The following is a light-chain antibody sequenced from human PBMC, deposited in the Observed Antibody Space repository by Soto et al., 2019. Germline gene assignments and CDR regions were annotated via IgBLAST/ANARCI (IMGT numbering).Light chain of an antibody. V-gene: IGKV3-20*01. CDR1: QSVYSDY. CDR2: SVS. J-gene: IGKJ1*01. Sequence: EIVLTQSPGTLSLSPGEGATLSCRASQSVYSDYLAWYQQKPGQAPRLLIYSVSRRATGPPDRFSGSGSGTDFTLTINRLEPEDFAVYSCQQYGNSPWTFGQGAKVEI. CDR3: QQYGNSPWT.